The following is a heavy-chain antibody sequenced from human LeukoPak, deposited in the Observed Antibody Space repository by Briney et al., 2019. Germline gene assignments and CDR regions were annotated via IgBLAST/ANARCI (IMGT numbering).Heavy chain of an antibody. V-gene: IGHV3-30*03. Sequence: GRSLRLSCAASGFTFSSYGMHWVRRAPGKGLEWVAAISHDGTNIHYAESVKGRFTISRDNSKNMLYLQMNSLRAEDTALYYCAETGPTDFWGQGTLVTVSS. CDR1: GFTFSSYG. CDR3: AETGPTDF. CDR2: ISHDGTNI. D-gene: IGHD3-9*01. J-gene: IGHJ4*02.